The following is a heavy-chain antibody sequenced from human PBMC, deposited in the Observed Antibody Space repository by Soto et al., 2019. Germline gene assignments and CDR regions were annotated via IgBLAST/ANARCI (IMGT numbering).Heavy chain of an antibody. J-gene: IGHJ6*02. V-gene: IGHV4-34*01. Sequence: SGYYWGWIRQPPGKGLEWIGEINHSGSTNYNPSLKSRVTISVDTSKNQFSLKLSSVTAADTAVYYCAREFAGYSSSWYYYYYGMDVWGQGTTVTVSS. D-gene: IGHD6-13*01. CDR2: INHSGST. CDR1: SGYY. CDR3: AREFAGYSSSWYYYYYGMDV.